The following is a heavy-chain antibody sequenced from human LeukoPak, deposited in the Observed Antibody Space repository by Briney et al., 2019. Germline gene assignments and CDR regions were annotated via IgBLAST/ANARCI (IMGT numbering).Heavy chain of an antibody. V-gene: IGHV5-51*01. CDR3: GRAGGTGNRYFED. J-gene: IGHJ4*02. CDR2: IYPGDSDT. CDR1: GYSFTNYW. D-gene: IGHD3/OR15-3a*01. Sequence: GESLKISCEGSGYSFTNYWIGWVRQMPGEGLEWMGIIYPGDSDTRYSPSFQGQVTISADKSATTAYLQWSSLKASDTAMYYCGRAGGTGNRYFEDWGQGTLVTVSS.